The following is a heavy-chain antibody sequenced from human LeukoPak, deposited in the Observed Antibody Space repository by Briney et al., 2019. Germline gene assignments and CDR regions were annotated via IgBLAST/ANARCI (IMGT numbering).Heavy chain of an antibody. CDR2: ISSSSSYI. V-gene: IGHV3-21*01. CDR3: ARAAGTAAAGTFDY. CDR1: GFTFSSYS. J-gene: IGHJ4*02. D-gene: IGHD6-13*01. Sequence: PGGSLRLSCAASGFTFSSYSMNWVRQAPGKGLEWVSSISSSSSYIYYADSVKGRFTISRDNAKNSLYLQMNSLRAEDTAVYYCARAAGTAAAGTFDYWGQGTLVTVSS.